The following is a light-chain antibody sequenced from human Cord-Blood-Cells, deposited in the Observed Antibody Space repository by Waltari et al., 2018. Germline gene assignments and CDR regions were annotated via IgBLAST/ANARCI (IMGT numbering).Light chain of an antibody. J-gene: IGLJ3*02. CDR3: SSYTRSSTWV. CDR2: DVS. V-gene: IGLV2-14*01. CDR1: SSDVGGYNY. Sequence: QSALTQPASVSGSPGQSITISCTGTSSDVGGYNYVSWYQQHPGKAPKLMFSDVSRRPSGVSNRFSGSQSGNTASLTISGLQAEDEADYSCSSYTRSSTWVFGGGTKLTVL.